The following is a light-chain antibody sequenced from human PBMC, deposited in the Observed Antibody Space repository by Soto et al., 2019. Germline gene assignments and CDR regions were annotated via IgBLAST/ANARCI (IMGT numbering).Light chain of an antibody. CDR3: CSYAGTYTFVV. CDR2: DVN. J-gene: IGLJ2*01. CDR1: SSDVGGYNC. V-gene: IGLV2-11*01. Sequence: QSALTQPRSVSGSPGQSVTISCTGTSSDVGGYNCVSWYQQHPGKAPKLMIYDVNKRPSGVPYRFSGSKSGNTASLTISGLQTEDEADYYCCSYAGTYTFVVFGGGTKLTVL.